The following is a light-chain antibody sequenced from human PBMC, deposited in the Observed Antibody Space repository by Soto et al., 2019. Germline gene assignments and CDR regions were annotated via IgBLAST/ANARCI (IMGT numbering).Light chain of an antibody. CDR1: QSISSW. CDR3: QQYKSYYT. CDR2: KAS. Sequence: DIQMTQSPSTLSASVGDRVTIACRASQSISSWLAWYQQKPGKAPKLLIYKASSLESGVPSRFSGSGSGTEFTLTISSLQPDDFATDYFQQYKSYYTFGQGTKLEIK. V-gene: IGKV1-5*03. J-gene: IGKJ2*01.